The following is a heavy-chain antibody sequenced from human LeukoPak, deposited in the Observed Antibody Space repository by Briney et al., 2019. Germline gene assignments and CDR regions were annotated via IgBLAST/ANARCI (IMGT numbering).Heavy chain of an antibody. CDR2: IYYSGST. Sequence: SETLSLTCTVSGGSISSSSYYWGWIRQPPGKGLEWIGGIYYSGSTYYNPSLKSRVTISVDTSKNQFSLKLSSVTAADTAVYYCARHRLLSGYYFDYWGQGTLVTVSS. J-gene: IGHJ4*02. CDR1: GGSISSSSYY. CDR3: ARHRLLSGYYFDY. V-gene: IGHV4-39*01. D-gene: IGHD2-21*02.